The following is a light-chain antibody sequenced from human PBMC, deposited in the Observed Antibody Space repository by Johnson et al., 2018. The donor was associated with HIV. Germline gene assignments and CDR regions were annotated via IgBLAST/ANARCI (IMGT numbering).Light chain of an antibody. Sequence: QSVLTQPPSVSAAPGQKVTISCSGSSSNIGNNYVSWYQQLPGTAPKLLIYDNNKRPSGIPDRFSGSKSGTSATLGITGLQTGDEADYYCETCDSNLSGVFGTGTKVTVL. V-gene: IGLV1-51*01. J-gene: IGLJ1*01. CDR3: ETCDSNLSGV. CDR2: DNN. CDR1: SSNIGNNY.